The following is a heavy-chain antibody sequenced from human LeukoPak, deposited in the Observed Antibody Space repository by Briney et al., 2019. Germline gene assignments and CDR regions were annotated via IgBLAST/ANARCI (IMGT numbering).Heavy chain of an antibody. Sequence: SGPTLVNPTQTLTLTCTFSGFSLSTSGVGVGWIRQPPGKALEWLALIYWDDDKRYSPSLKSRLTITKDTSKNQVVLTMTNMDPVDTATYYCAHRRGDIVVVPAASDWFDPWGQGTLVTVSS. CDR2: IYWDDDK. J-gene: IGHJ5*02. V-gene: IGHV2-5*02. CDR3: AHRRGDIVVVPAASDWFDP. CDR1: GFSLSTSGVG. D-gene: IGHD2-2*01.